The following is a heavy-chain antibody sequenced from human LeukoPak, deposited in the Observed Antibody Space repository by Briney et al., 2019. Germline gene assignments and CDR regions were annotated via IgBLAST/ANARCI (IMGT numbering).Heavy chain of an antibody. CDR2: INHSGST. CDR3: ARGRGYCSGGSCYSRRPNWFDP. D-gene: IGHD2-15*01. CDR1: GGSFSGYY. Sequence: SETLSLTCAVYGGSFSGYYWSWIRQPPGKGLEWIGEINHSGSTNYNPSLKSRVTISVDTSKNQFSLKLSSVTAADTAVYYCARGRGYCSGGSCYSRRPNWFDPWGQGTLVTVSS. V-gene: IGHV4-34*01. J-gene: IGHJ5*02.